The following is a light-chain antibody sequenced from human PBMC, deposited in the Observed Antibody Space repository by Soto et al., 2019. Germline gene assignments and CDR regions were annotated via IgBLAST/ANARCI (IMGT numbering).Light chain of an antibody. Sequence: QSALTQPASVSGSPGQSITISCIGSSSDIGSYNFVSWYQQHPGKAPKLMIYDVNNRPSGVSNRFSGSKSANTASLTISGLQAEDEAHYFCSSYTSTSTPVVFGGGTKLTVL. J-gene: IGLJ2*01. CDR2: DVN. CDR3: SSYTSTSTPVV. CDR1: SSDIGSYNF. V-gene: IGLV2-14*03.